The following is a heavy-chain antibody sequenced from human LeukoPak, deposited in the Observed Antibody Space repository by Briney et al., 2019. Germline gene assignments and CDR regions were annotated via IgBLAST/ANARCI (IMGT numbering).Heavy chain of an antibody. V-gene: IGHV4-31*03. CDR1: GGSISSGGYY. D-gene: IGHD4-23*01. CDR3: ARVLYGGNSRQYYFDY. J-gene: IGHJ4*02. CDR2: IYYSGST. Sequence: SETLSLTCTVSGGSISSGGYYWSWIRQHPGKGLEWIGYIYYSGSTYYNPSLKSRVTISVDTSKNQFSLKLSSVTAADTAVYYCARVLYGGNSRQYYFDYWGQGTLVTVSS.